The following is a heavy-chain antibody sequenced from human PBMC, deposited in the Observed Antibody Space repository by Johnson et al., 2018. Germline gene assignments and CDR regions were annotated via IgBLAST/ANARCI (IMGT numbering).Heavy chain of an antibody. CDR3: AKGVGSPSTIQH. CDR1: GFSFSDYG. V-gene: IGHV3-23*04. Sequence: VQLVQSGGGLVQPGGSLRLSCAASGFSFSDYGMAWVRQAPGKGLEWVSGMSASGAPTNYADSVGGRFTISRDNSNYRLFLQMKRRRVEDTGVYYCAKGVGSPSTIQHWGQGTLVTVSA. CDR2: MSASGAPT. J-gene: IGHJ1*01. D-gene: IGHD4-23*01.